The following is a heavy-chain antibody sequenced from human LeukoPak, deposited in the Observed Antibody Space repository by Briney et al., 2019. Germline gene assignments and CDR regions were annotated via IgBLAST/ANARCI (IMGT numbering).Heavy chain of an antibody. V-gene: IGHV3-48*03. CDR2: ISSSGSTI. CDR3: SISAYGSGSYLYYFDY. Sequence: GGSLRLSCAASGFTFSSYEMNWVRQAPGKGLEWVSYISSSGSTIYYADSVKGRFTISRGNAKNSLYLQMNSLRAEDTAVYYCSISAYGSGSYLYYFDYWGQGTLVTVSS. J-gene: IGHJ4*02. D-gene: IGHD3-10*01. CDR1: GFTFSSYE.